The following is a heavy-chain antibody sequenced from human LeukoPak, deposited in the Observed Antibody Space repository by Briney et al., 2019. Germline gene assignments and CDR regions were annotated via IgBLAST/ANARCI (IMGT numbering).Heavy chain of an antibody. CDR3: ARGLGYCSGGSCYSGKYFQH. CDR2: INHSGST. D-gene: IGHD2-15*01. CDR1: GGSFSGYY. Sequence: SETLSLTCAVYGGSFSGYYWSWIRQPPGKGLEWIGEINHSGSTNYNPSLKSRVTISVNTSKNQFSLKLSSVTAADTAVYDCARGLGYCSGGSCYSGKYFQHWGQGTLVTVSS. V-gene: IGHV4-34*01. J-gene: IGHJ1*01.